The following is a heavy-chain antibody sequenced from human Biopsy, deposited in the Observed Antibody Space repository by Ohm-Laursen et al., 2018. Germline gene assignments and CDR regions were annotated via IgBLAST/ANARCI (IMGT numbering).Heavy chain of an antibody. CDR3: ATDGAGSYNEN. Sequence: SLRLSCAASGSTFGVYYMSWIRQAPGKGPEWLSYISGSGVTKMYADSVKGRFTVSRDNAKNSLSLEMTILTVEDTAVYYCATDGAGSYNENWGQGTLVSVSS. CDR2: ISGSGVTK. CDR1: GSTFGVYY. V-gene: IGHV3-11*01. D-gene: IGHD3-10*01. J-gene: IGHJ4*02.